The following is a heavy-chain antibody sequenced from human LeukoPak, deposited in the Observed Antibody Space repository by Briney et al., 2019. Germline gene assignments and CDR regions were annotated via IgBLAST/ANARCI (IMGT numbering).Heavy chain of an antibody. J-gene: IGHJ4*02. CDR3: ARVGIQLWLGPTFDY. D-gene: IGHD5-18*01. CDR2: IGAYNGNT. V-gene: IGHV1-18*04. CDR1: GYTFTSYG. Sequence: ASVKVSCKASGYTFTSYGISWVRQAPGQGLEWMGWIGAYNGNTNYAQKLQGRVTMTTDTSTSTAYMELRSLRSDDTAVYYCARVGIQLWLGPTFDYWGQGTLVTVSS.